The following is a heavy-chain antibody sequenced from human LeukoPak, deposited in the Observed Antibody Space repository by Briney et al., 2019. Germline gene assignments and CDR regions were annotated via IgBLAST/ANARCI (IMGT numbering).Heavy chain of an antibody. CDR3: ARPALYCSSTVCPPYMDV. CDR1: GYTFTNYW. Sequence: GESLKISCKGSGYTFTNYWIGWVRQMPGKGLEWMGIIYPGDSDTRYSPSFQGQVTISVDKSINTAYLQWSSLKASDTAMYYCARPALYCSSTVCPPYMDVWGKGTTVTVSS. CDR2: IYPGDSDT. J-gene: IGHJ6*03. V-gene: IGHV5-51*01. D-gene: IGHD2-2*01.